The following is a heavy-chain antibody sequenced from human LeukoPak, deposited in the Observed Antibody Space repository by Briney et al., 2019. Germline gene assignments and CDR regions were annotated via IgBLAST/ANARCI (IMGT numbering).Heavy chain of an antibody. CDR2: IYYSGST. CDR1: GGSITSSSYY. Sequence: SETLSLTCTVYGGSITSSSYYWGWIRQPPGKGLEWIGSIYYSGSTYYNPSLKSRLTISVDTSKNQFSLNLSSVTAADTAVYYCARHAHYSYYMDVWGKGTTVTVSS. CDR3: ARHAHYSYYMDV. V-gene: IGHV4-39*01. J-gene: IGHJ6*03.